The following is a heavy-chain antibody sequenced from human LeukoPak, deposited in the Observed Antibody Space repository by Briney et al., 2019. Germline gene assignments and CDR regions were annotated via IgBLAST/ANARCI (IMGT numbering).Heavy chain of an antibody. Sequence: SETLSLTCAVSGGSVSSDSYFWHWIRRSPGKGLEWLGFVYYSGRTKYNPSLKSRVTISVDTSKNQFSLKLSSVTAADTAVYYCATPGEYSSGWHDYWGQGTLVTVSS. CDR3: ATPGEYSSGWHDY. D-gene: IGHD6-19*01. CDR2: VYYSGRT. CDR1: GGSVSSDSYF. V-gene: IGHV4-39*01. J-gene: IGHJ4*02.